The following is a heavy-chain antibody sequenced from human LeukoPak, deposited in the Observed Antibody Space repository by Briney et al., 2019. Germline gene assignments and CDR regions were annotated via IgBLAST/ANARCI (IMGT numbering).Heavy chain of an antibody. CDR2: NNSDGGRT. Sequence: ETLRLSCAASGFTFSTSWMHWVRQAPGKGLVWISQNNSDGGRTRYADSVKGRLTISRDNAKNTVYLQMNSLRTEDTAVYYCAKGRNDFWSGYPSYGMDVWGQGTTVTVSS. CDR3: AKGRNDFWSGYPSYGMDV. V-gene: IGHV3-74*01. D-gene: IGHD3-3*01. CDR1: GFTFSTSW. J-gene: IGHJ6*02.